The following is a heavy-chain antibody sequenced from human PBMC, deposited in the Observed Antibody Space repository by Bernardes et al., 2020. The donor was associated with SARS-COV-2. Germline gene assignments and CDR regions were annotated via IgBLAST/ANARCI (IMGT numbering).Heavy chain of an antibody. J-gene: IGHJ6*02. D-gene: IGHD3-9*01. V-gene: IGHV3-23*01. CDR2: IGDSGETI. CDR1: GFTFRKYA. Sequence: GGSRSLTCAASGFTFRKYAMTWVRQAPGKGLEWVSAIGDSGETIHYATSVRGRFTISRDNSNNVLYLQMHSLRAEDTAVYYCAKVVFEDRYDILTGYHPYYYYGMDVWGQGTTVTVSS. CDR3: AKVVFEDRYDILTGYHPYYYYGMDV.